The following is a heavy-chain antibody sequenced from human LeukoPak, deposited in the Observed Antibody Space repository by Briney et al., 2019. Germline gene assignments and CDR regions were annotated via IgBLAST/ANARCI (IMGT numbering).Heavy chain of an antibody. Sequence: PGGSLRLSCAASGFTFSSYSMTWVRQAPGKGLEWVSSISSSSSYIYYADSVKGRFTISRDNAKNSLYLQMNSLRAEDTAVYYCARDWGRGYCSGGSCSDTPHYGMDVWGQGTTVTVSS. V-gene: IGHV3-21*01. J-gene: IGHJ6*02. CDR3: ARDWGRGYCSGGSCSDTPHYGMDV. CDR1: GFTFSSYS. CDR2: ISSSSSYI. D-gene: IGHD2-15*01.